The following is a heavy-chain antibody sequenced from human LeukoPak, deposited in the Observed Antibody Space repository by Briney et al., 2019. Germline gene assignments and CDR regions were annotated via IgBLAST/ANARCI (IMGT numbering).Heavy chain of an antibody. CDR2: ISWNSGSI. CDR3: AKDIATVKLYYFDY. CDR1: GFTFDDYA. J-gene: IGHJ4*02. Sequence: GGSLRLSCAASGFTFDDYAMHWVRQAPGKGLEWVSGISWNSGSIGHADSVKGRFTISRDNAKNSLYLQMNSLRAEDTALYYCAKDIATVKLYYFDYWGQGTLVTVSS. D-gene: IGHD4-11*01. V-gene: IGHV3-9*01.